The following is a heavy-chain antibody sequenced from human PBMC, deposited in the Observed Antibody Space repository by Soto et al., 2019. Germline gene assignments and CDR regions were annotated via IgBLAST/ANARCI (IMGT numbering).Heavy chain of an antibody. CDR3: AKVCAVLRIPPRCIDF. D-gene: IGHD2-15*01. CDR2: ISGSGGST. Sequence: GGSLRISCAAPGFTFSRYAMSWVRQAPGKGLEWVSSISGSGGSTYYADSVKGRFTISRDNSKNTLVLQMNSLRAEDMAAYYCAKVCAVLRIPPRCIDFWCQGT. J-gene: IGHJ6*02. CDR1: GFTFSRYA. V-gene: IGHV3-23*01.